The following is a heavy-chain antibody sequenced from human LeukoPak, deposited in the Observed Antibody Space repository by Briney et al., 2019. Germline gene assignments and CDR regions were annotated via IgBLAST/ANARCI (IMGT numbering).Heavy chain of an antibody. Sequence: GGSLRLSCAASGFSFSSYSMIWVRQAPGKGLEWVANIKQDGSEKYYVDSVKGRFTIPRDNAKNSLYLQMNSLRAEDTAVYYCASIDYSKYYYGMDVWGQGTTVTVSS. CDR2: IKQDGSEK. J-gene: IGHJ6*02. CDR1: GFSFSSYS. D-gene: IGHD4-11*01. CDR3: ASIDYSKYYYGMDV. V-gene: IGHV3-7*01.